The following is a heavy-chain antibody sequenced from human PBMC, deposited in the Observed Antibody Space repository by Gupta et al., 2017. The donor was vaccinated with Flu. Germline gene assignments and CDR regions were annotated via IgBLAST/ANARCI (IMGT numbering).Heavy chain of an antibody. J-gene: IGHJ4*02. Sequence: EVQLVESGGGLVQPGGSLRLSCAASGFTFSDTYMDWVRQTPGKGLEWVARSKNKARGYTTQYAASVKGRVSISRDDSKNSLSLQMNSLNTEDTAIYYCIRDWNTAMFDWGQGALVTVAS. CDR2: SKNKARGYTT. V-gene: IGHV3-72*01. D-gene: IGHD5-18*01. CDR3: IRDWNTAMFD. CDR1: GFTFSDTY.